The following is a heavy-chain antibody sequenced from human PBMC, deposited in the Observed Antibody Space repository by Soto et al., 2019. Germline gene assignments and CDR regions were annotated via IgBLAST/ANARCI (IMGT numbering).Heavy chain of an antibody. CDR1: GGTFRSYA. CDR3: ARSLRYFDWLMDY. J-gene: IGHJ4*02. Sequence: QVQLVQSGAEVKKPGSSVKVSCKASGGTFRSYAISWVRQAPGQGLEWLGGIIPIFGTANYAQKFQGRVTITADESTSTDYMELSSLRSEDTAVYYCARSLRYFDWLMDYWGQGTLVTVSS. D-gene: IGHD3-9*01. V-gene: IGHV1-69*01. CDR2: IIPIFGTA.